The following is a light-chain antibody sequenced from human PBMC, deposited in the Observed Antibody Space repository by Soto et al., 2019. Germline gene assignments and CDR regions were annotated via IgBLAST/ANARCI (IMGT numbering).Light chain of an antibody. CDR1: QSISGW. Sequence: DIQMTQSPSTLSASLGDTVTITCRASQSISGWLAWYKQKPGKAPKLLISDASSLQRGVPSRFRGSGSGTEFTLTIISLTPYDFATYYCQQYSRYSRTFGQGTKVYIK. V-gene: IGKV1-5*01. CDR2: DAS. J-gene: IGKJ1*01. CDR3: QQYSRYSRT.